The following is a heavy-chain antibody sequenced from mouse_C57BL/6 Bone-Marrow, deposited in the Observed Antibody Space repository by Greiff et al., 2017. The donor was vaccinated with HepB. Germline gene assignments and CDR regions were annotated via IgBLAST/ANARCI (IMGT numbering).Heavy chain of an antibody. CDR1: GYTFTSYG. D-gene: IGHD1-1*01. CDR3: ALITTVVVHWYFDV. Sequence: VQLVESGAELARPGASVKLSCKASGYTFTSYGISWVKQSTGQGLEWIGEIYPRSGNTYYNEKFKGKATLTADKSSSTAYMELRSLTSEDSAVYFCALITTVVVHWYFDVWGTGTTVTVSS. V-gene: IGHV1-81*01. CDR2: IYPRSGNT. J-gene: IGHJ1*03.